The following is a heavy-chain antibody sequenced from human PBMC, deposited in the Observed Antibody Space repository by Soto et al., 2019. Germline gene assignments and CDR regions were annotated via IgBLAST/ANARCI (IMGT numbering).Heavy chain of an antibody. CDR2: INPNSGGT. Sequence: ASVKVSCKASGYTFTGYYMHWVRQAPGQGLEWMGWINPNSGGTNYAQKFQGRVTMTRDTSISTAYMELSRLRSDDTAVYYCARGLGYCSSTSCRSFDYWGQGPLVTVSS. D-gene: IGHD2-2*01. CDR1: GYTFTGYY. V-gene: IGHV1-2*02. CDR3: ARGLGYCSSTSCRSFDY. J-gene: IGHJ4*02.